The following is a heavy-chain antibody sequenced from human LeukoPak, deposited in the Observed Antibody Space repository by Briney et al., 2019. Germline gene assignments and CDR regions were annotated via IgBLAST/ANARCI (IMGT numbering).Heavy chain of an antibody. D-gene: IGHD2/OR15-2a*01. V-gene: IGHV3-74*01. CDR1: GNYW. Sequence: GGSLRLSCAASGNYWMHWVRQVPGKGLVWVSRINSDGSWTSYADSVKGRFTISKDNAKNTVYLQMNSLRAEDTAVYYCVSFYETYWGRGTLVTVSS. CDR2: INSDGSWT. CDR3: VSFYETY. J-gene: IGHJ4*02.